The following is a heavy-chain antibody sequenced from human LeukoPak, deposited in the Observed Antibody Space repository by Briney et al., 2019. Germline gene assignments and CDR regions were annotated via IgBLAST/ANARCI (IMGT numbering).Heavy chain of an antibody. CDR3: ARGPYCSSTSCHRYYYYGMDV. V-gene: IGHV4-34*01. J-gene: IGHJ6*02. D-gene: IGHD2-2*02. CDR2: INHSGST. Sequence: PSETLSLTCAVYGGSFSGYYWSWIRQPPGKGLEWIGEINHSGSTNYNPSLKIRVTISVDTSKNQFSLKLSSVTAADTAVYYCARGPYCSSTSCHRYYYYGMDVWGQGTTVTVSS. CDR1: GGSFSGYY.